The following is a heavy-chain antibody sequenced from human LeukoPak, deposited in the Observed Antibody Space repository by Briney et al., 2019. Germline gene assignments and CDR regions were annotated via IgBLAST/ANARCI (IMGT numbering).Heavy chain of an antibody. CDR1: GFTFSDYY. J-gene: IGHJ3*02. CDR3: ARADRANYYDSSGYQGGDAFDI. Sequence: GGSLRLSCAASGFTFSDYYMSWIRQAPGKGLEWVSYISSSGSTIYYADSVKGRFTISRDNAKNSLYLQMNSLRAEDTAVYYCARADRANYYDSSGYQGGDAFDIWGQGTMVTVSS. CDR2: ISSSGSTI. D-gene: IGHD3-22*01. V-gene: IGHV3-11*01.